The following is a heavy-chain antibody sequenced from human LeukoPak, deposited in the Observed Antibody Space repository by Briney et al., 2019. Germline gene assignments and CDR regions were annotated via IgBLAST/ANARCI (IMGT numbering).Heavy chain of an antibody. CDR1: GGSISSYY. D-gene: IGHD3-3*01. CDR3: AKNYYDFWSGYSDRYAFDI. CDR2: IYTSGST. Sequence: SETLSLTCTVSGGSISSYYWSWIRQPAGKGLEWIGRIYTSGSTNYNPSLKSRVTMSVDTSKNQFSLKLSSVTAADTAVYYCAKNYYDFWSGYSDRYAFDIWGQGTMVTVSS. J-gene: IGHJ3*02. V-gene: IGHV4-4*07.